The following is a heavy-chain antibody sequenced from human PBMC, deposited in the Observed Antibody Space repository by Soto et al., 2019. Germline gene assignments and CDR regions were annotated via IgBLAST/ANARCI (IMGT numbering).Heavy chain of an antibody. Sequence: PSETLSLTCTVSGGSMSGYYCSWIRQPPGKGLEYIGYIFYTGSTSYYASLTSRVSISLDTPDNQISLKLKSVTAADTAVYYCARSGHSFGGVVWGQGVLVTVSS. J-gene: IGHJ4*02. CDR3: ARSGHSFGGVV. CDR1: GGSMSGYY. D-gene: IGHD3-16*01. CDR2: IFYTGST. V-gene: IGHV4-59*01.